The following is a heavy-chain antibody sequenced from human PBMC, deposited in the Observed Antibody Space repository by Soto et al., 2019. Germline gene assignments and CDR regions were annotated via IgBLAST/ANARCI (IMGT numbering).Heavy chain of an antibody. J-gene: IGHJ6*03. V-gene: IGHV4-59*08. Sequence: QVQLQESGPGLVKPSETLSLTCSVSGGSISGHYWSWVRQTPGKGLEWIGYIYYSGSTNYNPSLKSRVTISVDTSKNQFSLRLTSVNAADTAVYYCARGPYYDLIWNYYYMDVWGKGTTVTVSS. CDR3: ARGPYYDLIWNYYYMDV. D-gene: IGHD3-16*01. CDR1: GGSISGHY. CDR2: IYYSGST.